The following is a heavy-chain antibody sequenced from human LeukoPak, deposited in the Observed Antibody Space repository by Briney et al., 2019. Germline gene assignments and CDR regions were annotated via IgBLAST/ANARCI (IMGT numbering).Heavy chain of an antibody. CDR1: GGSISSSSYY. D-gene: IGHD6-19*01. V-gene: IGHV4-39*02. CDR2: IYYSGST. J-gene: IGHJ6*03. Sequence: SETLSLTCTVSGGSISSSSYYWGWIRQPPGKGLEWIGSIYYSGSTYYNPSLKSRVTISVDTSKNHFSLMLSFVTAATTAFYSCARLGGEQWLVPVYYYYYMDVWGKGTTVTVSS. CDR3: ARLGGEQWLVPVYYYYYMDV.